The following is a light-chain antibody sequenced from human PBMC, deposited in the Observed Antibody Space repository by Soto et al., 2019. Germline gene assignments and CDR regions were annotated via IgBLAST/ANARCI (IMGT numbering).Light chain of an antibody. Sequence: EIVMTQSPATLSVSAGERATLSCRASQSVNSNLAWYQQRPGQAPRLLIYGASNRATGISARFSGSGSGTEFTLPISSLQSEDFAAYYCQQYHSWPPTTFGQGTKVDIK. CDR3: QQYHSWPPTT. CDR1: QSVNSN. J-gene: IGKJ1*01. V-gene: IGKV3-15*01. CDR2: GAS.